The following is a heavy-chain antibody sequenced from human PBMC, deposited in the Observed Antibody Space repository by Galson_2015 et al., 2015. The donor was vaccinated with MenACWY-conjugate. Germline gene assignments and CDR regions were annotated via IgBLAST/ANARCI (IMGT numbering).Heavy chain of an antibody. V-gene: IGHV3-53*01. J-gene: IGHJ4*02. CDR1: GFTVWTNY. CDR3: VRDPPPFTEWEGGDDF. CDR2: IHSGGST. D-gene: IGHD1-26*01. Sequence: SLRLSCAASGFTVWTNYMTWVRQAPGKGLEWVAVIHSGGSTYYADSVRDRFIISRDNSKNTLSLEMEYLRAEDTAMYYCVRDPPPFTEWEGGDDFWGQGTLVTVSS.